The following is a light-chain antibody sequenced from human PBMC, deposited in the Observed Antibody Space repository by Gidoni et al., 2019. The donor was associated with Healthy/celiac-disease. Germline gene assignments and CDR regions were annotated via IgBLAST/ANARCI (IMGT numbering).Light chain of an antibody. CDR2: RKN. V-gene: IGLV1-47*01. J-gene: IGLJ1*01. Sequence: QSVLTQPPSASGTTGQRVTISCSGSSSNIGSNYVYWYQQLPGTAPKLLIYRKNQRPSGVPDRFSGSKSGTSASLAISGLRSEDEADYYCAAWDDSLSGFYVFGTGTKVTVL. CDR3: AAWDDSLSGFYV. CDR1: SSNIGSNY.